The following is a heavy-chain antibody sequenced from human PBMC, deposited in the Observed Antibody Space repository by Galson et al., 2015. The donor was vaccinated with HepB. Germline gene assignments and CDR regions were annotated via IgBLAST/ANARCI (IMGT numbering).Heavy chain of an antibody. CDR3: ARCGGRSFGYRYFDS. V-gene: IGHV4-34*01. CDR2: IDHSGDT. D-gene: IGHD5-18*01. J-gene: IGHJ4*02. Sequence: SETLSLTCTVSGGFIRSYYWSWIRQSPGKGPEWIGQIDHSGDTNYNPSLKSRVSISVDTSKNQYSLKVNSVTAADTGLYYCARCGGRSFGYRYFDSWGQGSPVTVSS. CDR1: GGFIRSYY.